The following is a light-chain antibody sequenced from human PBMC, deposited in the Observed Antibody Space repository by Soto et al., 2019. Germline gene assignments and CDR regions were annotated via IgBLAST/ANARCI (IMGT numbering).Light chain of an antibody. Sequence: QSALTQPPSASGSPGQSVTISCTGTSSDVGAYNYVSWYQQHPGKAPKLMIYDVSKRPSGVPDRFSGSKSGNTASLTVSGLHAEDEADFYCISYAGSSIWVFGGGTQLTVL. J-gene: IGLJ7*01. CDR3: ISYAGSSIWV. V-gene: IGLV2-8*01. CDR2: DVS. CDR1: SSDVGAYNY.